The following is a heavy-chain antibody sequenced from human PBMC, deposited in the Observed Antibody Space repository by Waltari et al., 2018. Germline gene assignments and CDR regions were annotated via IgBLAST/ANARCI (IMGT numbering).Heavy chain of an antibody. V-gene: IGHV4-4*01. CDR3: ARDRGRGLYLDS. CDR1: W. J-gene: IGHJ4*02. D-gene: IGHD2-15*01. CDR2: GRRSGKA. Sequence: WWNWVRQAPGKGLGGIGQGRRSGKANYHPSVASRVTGSVETANYQVSLKMTSATAADTAIYFCARDRGRGLYLDSWGPGTMVTVSP.